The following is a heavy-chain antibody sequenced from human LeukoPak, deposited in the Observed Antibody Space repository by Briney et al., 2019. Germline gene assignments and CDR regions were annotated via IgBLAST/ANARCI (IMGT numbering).Heavy chain of an antibody. CDR1: GFTFGDTW. Sequence: GGSLRLSCAASGFTFGDTWINWVRQVPGQGLEWVANIKQGGSEKFYVAPVKGRFTISRDNGKSSLYLQMNSLRAEDTALYYCATSYDMGWLIGYWGQGTLVTVSS. V-gene: IGHV3-7*03. CDR2: IKQGGSEK. D-gene: IGHD3/OR15-3a*01. CDR3: ATSYDMGWLIGY. J-gene: IGHJ4*02.